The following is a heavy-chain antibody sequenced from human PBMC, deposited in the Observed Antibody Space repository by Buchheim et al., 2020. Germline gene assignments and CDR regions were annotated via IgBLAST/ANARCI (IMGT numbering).Heavy chain of an antibody. CDR3: ARGTPGYCTSPSCPNWFDP. Sequence: QVQLQESGPGVVKPSETLSLTCTVSDASISNNIYYWGWFRQPPGKSLEWIGSVYHTGALHYSPSLKSRVTISLDASKHQFSLKLTSVTAADTAVYYCARGTPGYCTSPSCPNWFDPWGQGAL. V-gene: IGHV4-39*01. J-gene: IGHJ5*02. CDR2: VYHTGAL. CDR1: DASISNNIYY. D-gene: IGHD2-2*03.